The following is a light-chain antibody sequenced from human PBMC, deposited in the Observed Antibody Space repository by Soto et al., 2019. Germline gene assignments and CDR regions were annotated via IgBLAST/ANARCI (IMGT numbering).Light chain of an antibody. V-gene: IGKV1-6*01. Sequence: AIQMTQSPPSLSESVGDRVIITCRASQDIRVDVGWLQQRPGHAPNLLIYAASTLHPGVPSTFAGSGSGTDFTLAINDLQPEDVATYFCLQDYDFPDTFGQVTKADIK. J-gene: IGKJ2*01. CDR2: AAS. CDR1: QDIRVD. CDR3: LQDYDFPDT.